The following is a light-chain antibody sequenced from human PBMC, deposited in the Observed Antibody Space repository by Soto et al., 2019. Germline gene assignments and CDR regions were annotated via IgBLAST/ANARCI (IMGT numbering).Light chain of an antibody. J-gene: IGKJ1*01. CDR3: QQYGSSGA. V-gene: IGKV3-20*01. Sequence: EIVLTQSPGTLPLSPGEIATLSFRASQSVSTRSLAWYQQKPCHAPRLLISGASSRAADIPDRFSGSGSWTDCTLTIGRLEREDFAVYYCQQYGSSGAFGQGTKV. CDR1: QSVSTRS. CDR2: GAS.